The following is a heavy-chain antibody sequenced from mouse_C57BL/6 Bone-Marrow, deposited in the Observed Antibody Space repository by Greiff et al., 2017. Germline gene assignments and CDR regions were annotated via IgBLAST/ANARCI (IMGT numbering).Heavy chain of an antibody. J-gene: IGHJ3*01. V-gene: IGHV1-81*01. CDR3: ARYDYGWFAY. Sequence: QVQLQQSGAELARPGASVKLSCKASGYTFTSYGISWVKQRTGQGLEWIGEIYPRSGNPYYNEKFKGKATMPADKSSSPAYMELRSLTSEDSAVYFCARYDYGWFAYWGQGTLVTVSA. D-gene: IGHD2-4*01. CDR1: GYTFTSYG. CDR2: IYPRSGNP.